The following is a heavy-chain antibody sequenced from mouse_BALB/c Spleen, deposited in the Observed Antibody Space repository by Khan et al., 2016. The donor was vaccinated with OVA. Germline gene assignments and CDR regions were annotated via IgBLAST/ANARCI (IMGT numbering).Heavy chain of an antibody. D-gene: IGHD1-1*01. CDR1: GYSITSDYA. J-gene: IGHJ2*01. CDR2: ISSSGNT. V-gene: IGHV3-2*02. CDR3: ARIYGGDFDY. Sequence: QLEESGPGLVKPSQSLSLTCTVTGYSITSDYAWNWIRQFPGNKLEWMGYISSSGNTKYNPSLQSRISITRDTSENQFFLQLNSVTIEDTATYYCARIYGGDFDYWGQGTTLTVSS.